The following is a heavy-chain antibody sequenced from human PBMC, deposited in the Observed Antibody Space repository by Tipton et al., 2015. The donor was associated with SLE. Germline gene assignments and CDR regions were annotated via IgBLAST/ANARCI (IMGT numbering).Heavy chain of an antibody. Sequence: SLRLSCEASEFVGSNFWMHWVRQAPGKGLMWVPRIKTDGSSTSYADSVKGRFTISRGNAKNTLHLQMNSLRAEDTGLYYCARGIDPTSSRISDYWGQGTLLSVSS. CDR1: EFVGSNFW. CDR2: IKTDGSST. V-gene: IGHV3-74*01. CDR3: ARGIDPTSSRISDY. D-gene: IGHD2-2*01. J-gene: IGHJ4*02.